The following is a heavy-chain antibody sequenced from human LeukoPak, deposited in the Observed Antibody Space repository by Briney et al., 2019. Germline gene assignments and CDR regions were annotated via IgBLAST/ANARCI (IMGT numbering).Heavy chain of an antibody. J-gene: IGHJ3*02. CDR2: IYSGGST. CDR3: ARSNPGDENDAFDI. V-gene: IGHV3-66*01. Sequence: GGSLRLSCAASGFTVSSNYMSWVRQAPGKGLEWVSVIYSGGSTYYADSVKGRFTISRDNSKNTLYLQVNSLRAEDTAVYYCARSNPGDENDAFDIWGQGTTVTVSS. CDR1: GFTVSSNY.